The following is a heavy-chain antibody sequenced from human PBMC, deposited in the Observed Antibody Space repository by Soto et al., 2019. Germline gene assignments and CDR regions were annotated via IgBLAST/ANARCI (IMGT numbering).Heavy chain of an antibody. Sequence: GGSLRLSCAASGFTFSSYSMNWVRQAPGKGLEWVSYISSSSSTIYYADSVKGRFTISRDNSKNTLYLQMNSLRAEDTAVYYCAKGPIAAAGPLFGYWGQGTLVTVSS. V-gene: IGHV3-48*01. J-gene: IGHJ4*02. CDR3: AKGPIAAAGPLFGY. CDR2: ISSSSSTI. D-gene: IGHD6-13*01. CDR1: GFTFSSYS.